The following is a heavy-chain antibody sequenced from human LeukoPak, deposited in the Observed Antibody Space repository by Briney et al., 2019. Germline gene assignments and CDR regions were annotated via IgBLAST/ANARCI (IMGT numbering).Heavy chain of an antibody. D-gene: IGHD5-12*01. CDR2: MNPNSGNT. Sequence: AASVKVSCKASGYTFTSYDINWVRQATGQGLEWMGWMNPNSGNTGYAQKFQGRVTMTRNTSISTAYMELSSLRSEDTAVYYCARGKRGYSGYDYYYYMDVWGKGTTVTISS. V-gene: IGHV1-8*01. CDR1: GYTFTSYD. J-gene: IGHJ6*03. CDR3: ARGKRGYSGYDYYYYMDV.